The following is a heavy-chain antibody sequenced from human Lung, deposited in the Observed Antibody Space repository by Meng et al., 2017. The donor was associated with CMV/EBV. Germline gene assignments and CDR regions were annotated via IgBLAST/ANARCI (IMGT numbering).Heavy chain of an antibody. D-gene: IGHD5-12*01. CDR1: GGTFSSYA. CDR3: ARGWLGGYDYYYYGMDV. CDR2: IIPIFGTA. J-gene: IGHJ6*02. Sequence: SXXVSXKASGGTFSSYAISWVRQAPGQGLEWMGGIIPIFGTANYAQKFQGRVTITTDESTSTAYMELSSLRSEDTAVYYCARGWLGGYDYYYYGMDVGGQGTTDT. V-gene: IGHV1-69*05.